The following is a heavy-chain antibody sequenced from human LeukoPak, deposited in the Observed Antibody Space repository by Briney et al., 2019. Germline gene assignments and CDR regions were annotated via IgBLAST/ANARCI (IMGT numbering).Heavy chain of an antibody. CDR1: GYSFTNNG. CDR2: SGTYNGNT. Sequence: ASVKAACKASGYSFTNNGIRWVLQAPGPGLEWMVWSGTYNGNTNYAQKLQDRVTMTTDTSTSTAYMELRSLRSDDTAVYYCARDLGYCSSISCQRNWFDPWGQGTLVTVSS. D-gene: IGHD2-2*01. J-gene: IGHJ5*02. CDR3: ARDLGYCSSISCQRNWFDP. V-gene: IGHV1-18*01.